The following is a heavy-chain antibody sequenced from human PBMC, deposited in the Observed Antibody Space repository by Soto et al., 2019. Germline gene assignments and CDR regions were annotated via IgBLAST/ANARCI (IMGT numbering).Heavy chain of an antibody. Sequence: VQLQQWGAGVLKPSETLSLTCAVYDGSLSDDYYTWTRQSPGKGLEWIGEIHPSGSTYYSPSLKTRVTLSQDTGNRQCSLNLISVTAADTGEYYFSRGNDAYKWGRTWGQRTMVTVFS. D-gene: IGHD1-1*01. CDR2: IHPSGST. CDR3: SRGNDAYKWGRT. J-gene: IGHJ5*02. CDR1: DGSLSDDY. V-gene: IGHV4-34*02.